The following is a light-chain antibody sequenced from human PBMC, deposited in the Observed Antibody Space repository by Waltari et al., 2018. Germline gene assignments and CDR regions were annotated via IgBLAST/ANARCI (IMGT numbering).Light chain of an antibody. J-gene: IGLJ2*01. CDR2: DLS. V-gene: IGLV2-18*02. CDR3: SSYTPSGTLV. CDR1: SSEVGTYNR. Sequence: QSALTQPPSVSGSPGQSVTISCSGTSSEVGTYNRVSWYQQPPGTDPKLIIFDLSSRPSGVPDRFSGSKSGSTASLTISGLQAEDEGDYYCSSYTPSGTLVFGGGTKLTVL.